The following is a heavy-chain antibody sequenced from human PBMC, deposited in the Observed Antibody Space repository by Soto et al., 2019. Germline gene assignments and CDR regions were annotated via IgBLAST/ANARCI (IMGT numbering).Heavy chain of an antibody. Sequence: SETLSLTSVVSGGSISSGGYSWSWIRQPPGKGLEWIGHIYHGGSTYYTPSLRSRVTLSVDTSKNQFSLQLTSVTAADTAVYYCARGGGTTVGYFDYWGQGTLVTVSS. CDR3: ARGGGTTVGYFDY. J-gene: IGHJ4*02. CDR1: GGSISSGGYS. D-gene: IGHD4-4*01. V-gene: IGHV4-30-2*01. CDR2: IYHGGST.